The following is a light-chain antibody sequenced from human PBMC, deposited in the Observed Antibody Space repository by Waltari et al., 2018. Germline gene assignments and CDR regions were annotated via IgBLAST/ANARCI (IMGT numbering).Light chain of an antibody. CDR2: DAS. CDR1: QSVSSY. CDR3: QQRSNWPLHT. V-gene: IGKV3-11*01. Sequence: EIVLTQSPATLSLSPGERATLSCRASQSVSSYLDWYQQRPGQAPRLLIYDASNRATGIPARFSGSGSGTDFTLTISTLEPEDFAVYYCQQRSNWPLHTFGQGTKLEIK. J-gene: IGKJ2*01.